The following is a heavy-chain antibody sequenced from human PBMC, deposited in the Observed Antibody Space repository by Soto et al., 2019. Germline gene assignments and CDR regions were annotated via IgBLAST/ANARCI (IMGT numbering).Heavy chain of an antibody. CDR1: GGTFSDYA. V-gene: IGHV1-69*12. J-gene: IGHJ6*02. D-gene: IGHD3-10*01. CDR2: IMPIFGAP. CDR3: ASWLKEAEIVNYYYGMDV. Sequence: QVQLVQSGAEVKKPGSSVKVSCTATGGTFSDYAFSWVRQAPGQGLEWLGGIMPIFGAPDYAQKFQGRVTITADESTRTAYMEMRSLRSEDTAVYYCASWLKEAEIVNYYYGMDVWGQGTTVTVSS.